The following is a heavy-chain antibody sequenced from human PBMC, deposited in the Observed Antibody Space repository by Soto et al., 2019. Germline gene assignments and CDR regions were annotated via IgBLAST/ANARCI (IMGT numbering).Heavy chain of an antibody. CDR3: ARRYNWNRGHAFDL. D-gene: IGHD1-20*01. V-gene: IGHV4-59*08. J-gene: IGHJ3*01. CDR2: INYSGGT. Sequence: QVQLQESGPGLVKPSETLALTCTVSGGSISSYNWSWIRQPPGKGLERLGHINYSGGTNYNPSPKSRVPIAVDTSKNHCSLKLGSVTAADTAVYYCARRYNWNRGHAFDLWGQGTMVTVSS. CDR1: GGSISSYN.